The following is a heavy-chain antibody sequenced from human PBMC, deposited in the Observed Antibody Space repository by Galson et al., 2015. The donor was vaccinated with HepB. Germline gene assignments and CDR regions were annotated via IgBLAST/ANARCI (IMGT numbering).Heavy chain of an antibody. CDR3: ARDGDYGGITFDY. Sequence: SVKVSCKASGYTFTSHYMHWVRQAPGQGLEWMGKINPSGGSTTYAQKFQGRVTMTRDTSTSTVYMELSSLRSEDTAVYYCARDGDYGGITFDYWGQGTLVTVSS. CDR2: INPSGGST. J-gene: IGHJ4*02. D-gene: IGHD4-23*01. V-gene: IGHV1-46*03. CDR1: GYTFTSHY.